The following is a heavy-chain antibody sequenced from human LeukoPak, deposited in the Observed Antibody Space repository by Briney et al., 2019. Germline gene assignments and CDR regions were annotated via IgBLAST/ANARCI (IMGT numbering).Heavy chain of an antibody. CDR2: MNPNSGNT. J-gene: IGHJ4*02. D-gene: IGHD2-2*01. CDR3: ARGDEVVVVPAAIDY. Sequence: ASVTVSCMASGYTFTSYDINWVRQATGQGLEWMGWMNPNSGNTGYPQKFQGRVTMTRNTSISTAYMELSSLRSEDTAVYYCARGDEVVVVPAAIDYWGQGTLVTVSS. CDR1: GYTFTSYD. V-gene: IGHV1-8*01.